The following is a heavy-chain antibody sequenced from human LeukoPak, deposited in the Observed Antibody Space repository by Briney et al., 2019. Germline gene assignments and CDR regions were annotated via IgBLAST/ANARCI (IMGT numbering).Heavy chain of an antibody. CDR3: ARDYSDYRKMHTS. Sequence: SETLSLTCTVSGYSISSGYYWGWIRQPPGKGLEWIGSIYHSGSTYYNPSLKSRVTISVDTSKNQFSLKLSSVTAADTAVYYCARDYSDYRKMHTSWGQGTLVTVSS. D-gene: IGHD4-11*01. V-gene: IGHV4-38-2*02. CDR2: IYHSGST. CDR1: GYSISSGYY. J-gene: IGHJ5*02.